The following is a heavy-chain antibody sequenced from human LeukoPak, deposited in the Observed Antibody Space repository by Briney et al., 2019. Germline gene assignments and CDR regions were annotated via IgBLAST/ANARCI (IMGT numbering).Heavy chain of an antibody. CDR1: GLTFSSFW. J-gene: IGHJ4*02. Sequence: PGGSRRLSCAASGLTFSSFWMHWVRHAPGEGLEWDSRINEDASNIIYANSVKGSFSISRHNAKKTPCRQMSRLRTTHTAVSYCVRTLILVWTPGDDFDYWGQGNLVTVSS. CDR3: VRTLILVWTPGDDFDY. V-gene: IGHV3-74*01. D-gene: IGHD2-8*01. CDR2: INEDASNI.